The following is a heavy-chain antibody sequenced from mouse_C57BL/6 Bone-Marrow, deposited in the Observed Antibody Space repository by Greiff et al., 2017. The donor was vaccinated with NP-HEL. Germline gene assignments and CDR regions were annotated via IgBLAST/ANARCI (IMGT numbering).Heavy chain of an antibody. CDR1: GYAFTNYL. CDR2: INPGSGGT. CDR3: AREGDYDPYYFDY. J-gene: IGHJ2*01. V-gene: IGHV1-54*01. Sequence: QVQLQQSGAELVRPGTSVKVSCKASGYAFTNYLIEWVKQRPGQGLEWIGVINPGSGGTNYNEKFKGKATLTADKSSSTAYMQLSSLTSEDSAVYFCAREGDYDPYYFDYWGQGTTLTVSS. D-gene: IGHD2-4*01.